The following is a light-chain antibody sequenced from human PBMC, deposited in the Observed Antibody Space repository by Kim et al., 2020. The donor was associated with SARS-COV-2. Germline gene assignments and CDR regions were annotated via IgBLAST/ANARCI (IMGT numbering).Light chain of an antibody. J-gene: IGKJ2*01. CDR1: QSVLYSSSNKNY. CDR3: QQHYTTPYT. CDR2: WAS. Sequence: ATSNCKASQSVLYSSSNKNYLAWYQQKPGQSPKLLIYWASTRESGVPDRFSGSGSGTDFTLTISSLQAEDVAVYYCQQHYTTPYTFGQGTKVDIK. V-gene: IGKV4-1*01.